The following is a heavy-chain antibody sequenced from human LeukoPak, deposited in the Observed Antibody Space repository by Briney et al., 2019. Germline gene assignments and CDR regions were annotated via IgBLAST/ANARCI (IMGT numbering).Heavy chain of an antibody. D-gene: IGHD3-22*01. CDR1: GFTFSAHS. CDR3: AKSPVAIMIVVVPYGMDV. V-gene: IGHV3-23*01. Sequence: GGSLRLSCVASGFTFSAHSLNWVRQAPGKGLEWVSAIGTSSGGSTFYADSVKGRFTISRDNSKNTLYLEMNSLRAEDTAVYYCAKSPVAIMIVVVPYGMDVWGQGTTVTVSS. CDR2: IGTSSGGST. J-gene: IGHJ6*02.